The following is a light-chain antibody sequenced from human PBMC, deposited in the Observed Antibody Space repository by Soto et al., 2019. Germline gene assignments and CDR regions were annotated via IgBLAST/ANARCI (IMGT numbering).Light chain of an antibody. Sequence: QSVLTQPPSASGTPGQRVTISCSGSSSNIGSNTVNWYQQLPGTAPKLVIYNNHQRPSGVPDRFSGSKSDTSASLAISGLQSDDESDYYCAAWDDSVNAWLFGGGTKLTVL. V-gene: IGLV1-44*01. J-gene: IGLJ3*02. CDR3: AAWDDSVNAWL. CDR1: SSNIGSNT. CDR2: NNH.